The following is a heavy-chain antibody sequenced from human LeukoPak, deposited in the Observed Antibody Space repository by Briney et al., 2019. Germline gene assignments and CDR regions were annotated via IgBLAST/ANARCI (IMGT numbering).Heavy chain of an antibody. Sequence: PGGSLRLSCAASGFTVSSNYMSWVRQAPGKGLEWVSVIYSGGSTYYADSVKGRFTISRDNSKNTLYLQMSSLRAEDTAVYYCASHRPYCSSTSCPDYWGQGTLVTVSS. CDR1: GFTVSSNY. D-gene: IGHD2-2*01. CDR3: ASHRPYCSSTSCPDY. V-gene: IGHV3-53*01. CDR2: IYSGGST. J-gene: IGHJ4*02.